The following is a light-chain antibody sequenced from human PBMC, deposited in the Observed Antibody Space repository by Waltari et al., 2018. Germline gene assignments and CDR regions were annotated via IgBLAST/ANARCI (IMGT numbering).Light chain of an antibody. CDR2: DAA. CDR3: QQYNKWPPWT. J-gene: IGKJ1*01. CDR1: ESVRTN. V-gene: IGKV3D-15*01. Sequence: EVVMTQSPATLSVSPGEGATVSCRASESVRTNVAWYQQTPGQAPRRSIYDAAPRATGIPDRFSGSGSGTEFILSISSLQSEDFAIYYCQQYNKWPPWTFGQGTKVEIK.